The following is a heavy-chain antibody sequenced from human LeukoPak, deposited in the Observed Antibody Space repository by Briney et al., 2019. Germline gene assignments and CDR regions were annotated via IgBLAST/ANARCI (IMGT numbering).Heavy chain of an antibody. J-gene: IGHJ4*02. V-gene: IGHV4-39*07. Sequence: SETLSLTCTVSGGSISSSSYYWGWIRQPPGKGLEWIGSIYHSGSTYYNPSLKSRVTISVDTSKNQFSLKLSSVTAADTAVYYCARDVLGREWGQGYSYGYWDYWGQGTLVTVSS. CDR2: IYHSGST. CDR3: ARDVLGREWGQGYSYGYWDY. CDR1: GGSISSSSYY. D-gene: IGHD5-18*01.